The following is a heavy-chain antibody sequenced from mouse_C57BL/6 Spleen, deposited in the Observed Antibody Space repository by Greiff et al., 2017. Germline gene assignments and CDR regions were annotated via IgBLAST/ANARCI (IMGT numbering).Heavy chain of an antibody. D-gene: IGHD2-4*01. CDR2: IYPRSGNT. J-gene: IGHJ4*01. CDR1: GYTFLRYG. CDR3: ARDDYDYDLRYAMNY. Sequence: VKLQLSGAVLARPGASVKLSCQASGYTFLRYGISWVKQRIGQGLEWIGEIYPRSGNTYYNETFKGKDTLAADKSSSTTYMEILSLTSEDSAGYFCARDDYDYDLRYAMNYWGQGTSVTVSS. V-gene: IGHV1-81*01.